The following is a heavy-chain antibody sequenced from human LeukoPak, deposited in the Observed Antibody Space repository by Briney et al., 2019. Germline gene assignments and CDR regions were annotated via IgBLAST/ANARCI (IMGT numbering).Heavy chain of an antibody. CDR2: ISSDGSRK. Sequence: PGGSLRLSCRASRFSFSDYDMHWVGQAPGKGLEGVAVISSDGSRKHYGDSVKGRFTISRDNSESTLFLQMNSLRTDDTSVYFCAKYAYNWNAPDGFDMWGQGTMVIVSS. D-gene: IGHD1-1*01. V-gene: IGHV3-30*18. CDR3: AKYAYNWNAPDGFDM. J-gene: IGHJ3*02. CDR1: RFSFSDYD.